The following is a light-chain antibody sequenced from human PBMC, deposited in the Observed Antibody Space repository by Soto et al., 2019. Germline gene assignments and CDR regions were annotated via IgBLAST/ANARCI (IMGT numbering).Light chain of an antibody. V-gene: IGKV1-33*01. Sequence: DIQMTQSPSSLSAYVGDRVTITCHASQDISNYLNWYQQKPGKAPKLLIYDTSNLETGVPSRFSGSGSGTDFTFTISRLQPEDIATYYCQQYDNLPLTFGGGTKVDIK. J-gene: IGKJ4*01. CDR2: DTS. CDR3: QQYDNLPLT. CDR1: QDISNY.